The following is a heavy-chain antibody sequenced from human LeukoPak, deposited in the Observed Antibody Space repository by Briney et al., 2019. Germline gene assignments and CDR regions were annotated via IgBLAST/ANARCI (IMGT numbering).Heavy chain of an antibody. V-gene: IGHV3-33*03. Sequence: GGSLRLSCAASGFTFSNYGMHWVRQAPGKGLEWVAVIWYDGSNKYYADSVKGRFTISRDNAKNSLYLQMNSLRAEDTAVYYCVGLGENYWGQGTLVTVSS. CDR2: IWYDGSNK. D-gene: IGHD3-10*01. CDR1: GFTFSNYG. CDR3: VGLGENY. J-gene: IGHJ4*02.